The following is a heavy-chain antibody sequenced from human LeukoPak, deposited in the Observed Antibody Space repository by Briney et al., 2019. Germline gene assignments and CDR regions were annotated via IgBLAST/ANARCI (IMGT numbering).Heavy chain of an antibody. CDR3: ARGTITTVTDS. CDR2: VCYSGST. J-gene: IGHJ4*02. CDR1: GGSISNYY. Sequence: PSETLSLTCVVSGGSISNYYWSWIRQPPGKGLEWIGYVCYSGSTNYNPSLKSRVTISVDTPKNQFSLKLTSATAADTAVYYCARGTITTVTDSWGPGTLVTVSS. V-gene: IGHV4-59*01. D-gene: IGHD4-17*01.